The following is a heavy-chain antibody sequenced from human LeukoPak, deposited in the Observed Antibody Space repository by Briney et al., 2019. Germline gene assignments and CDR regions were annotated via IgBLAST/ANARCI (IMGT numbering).Heavy chain of an antibody. V-gene: IGHV1-69*01. Sequence: SVKVSCKASGGTFSSYAISWVRQAPGQGLEWMGGIIPIFGTANYAQKFQGRVTITADESTSTAYMELSSLRSEDTAVYYCARGPFRVQLEQNYYYYMDVWGKGTTVTVSS. CDR1: GGTFSSYA. J-gene: IGHJ6*03. CDR2: IIPIFGTA. D-gene: IGHD1-1*01. CDR3: ARGPFRVQLEQNYYYYMDV.